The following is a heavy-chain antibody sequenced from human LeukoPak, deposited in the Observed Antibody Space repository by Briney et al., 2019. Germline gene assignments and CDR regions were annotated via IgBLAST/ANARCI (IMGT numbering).Heavy chain of an antibody. Sequence: GTXXSYAXXXXRQAPXQGLXXXXRIIPIFGTANYAQKFQGRVTITTDESTSTAYMELSSLRSEDTAVYYCVILPDYDSSGTNFDYWGQGTLVTVSS. CDR2: IIPIFGTA. V-gene: IGHV1-69*05. CDR1: GTXXSYA. J-gene: IGHJ4*02. CDR3: VILPDYDSSGTNFDY. D-gene: IGHD3-22*01.